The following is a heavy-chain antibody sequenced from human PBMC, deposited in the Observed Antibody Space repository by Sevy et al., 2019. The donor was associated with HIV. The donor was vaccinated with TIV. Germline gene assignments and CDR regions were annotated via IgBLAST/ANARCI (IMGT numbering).Heavy chain of an antibody. V-gene: IGHV3-7*01. Sequence: GGSLRLSCAASTFTFNDYWMNWVRQAPGKGLEWVANINQHGSEKYFVDSVKGRFTISRDNAKNSLYLQMNSLRAEDTAVYYCARDRGGYSYGYNYYYYYGMDVWGQGTTVTVSS. CDR1: TFTFNDYW. D-gene: IGHD5-18*01. CDR3: ARDRGGYSYGYNYYYYYGMDV. J-gene: IGHJ6*02. CDR2: INQHGSEK.